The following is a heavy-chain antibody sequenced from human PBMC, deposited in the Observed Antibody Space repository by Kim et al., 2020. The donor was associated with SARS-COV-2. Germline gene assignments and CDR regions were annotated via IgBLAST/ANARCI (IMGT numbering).Heavy chain of an antibody. J-gene: IGHJ6*02. CDR1: GFTFSDYY. D-gene: IGHD3-16*02. CDR3: AGVGYDYVWGSYRYYYYYSGMDV. Sequence: GGSLRLSCAASGFTFSDYYMSWIRQAPGKGLEWVSYISSSSSYTNYADSVKGRFTISRDNAKNSLYLQMNSRRAEDTAVYYCAGVGYDYVWGSYRYYYYYSGMDVWGQGTTVTVSS. V-gene: IGHV3-11*05. CDR2: ISSSSSYT.